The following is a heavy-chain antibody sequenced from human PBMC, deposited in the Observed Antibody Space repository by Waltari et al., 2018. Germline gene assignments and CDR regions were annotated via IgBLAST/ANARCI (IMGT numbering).Heavy chain of an antibody. V-gene: IGHV3-15*01. J-gene: IGHJ4*02. CDR2: IRTKTYGETT. D-gene: IGHD3-22*01. Sequence: EVQLVESGGGLVKPGGSLRLSCAASGLSFSTVWMSWVRQAPGKGLEWVGRIRTKTYGETTDYAAPVKGRFTISRDDSKSTLYLQMNSLKTEDTAVYYCIKTFHSDSSADFWGQGTLVTVSS. CDR1: GLSFSTVW. CDR3: IKTFHSDSSADF.